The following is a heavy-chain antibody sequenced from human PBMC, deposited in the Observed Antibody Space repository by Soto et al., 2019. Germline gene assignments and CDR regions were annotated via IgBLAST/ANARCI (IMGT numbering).Heavy chain of an antibody. Sequence: GESLKISCAGSGFTFSDYYMSWILQAPGKGLDWVSYISSSGDIIYYAYSVKCRFTISRDNAKNSLYLQMNSLRAEDTAVYYCARDLGYYASDGYFDYWGQGTLVTVSS. CDR3: ARDLGYYASDGYFDY. CDR2: ISSSGDII. V-gene: IGHV3-11*01. CDR1: GFTFSDYY. J-gene: IGHJ4*02. D-gene: IGHD3-22*01.